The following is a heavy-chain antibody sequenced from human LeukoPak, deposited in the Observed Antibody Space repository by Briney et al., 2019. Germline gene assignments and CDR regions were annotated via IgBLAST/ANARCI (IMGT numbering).Heavy chain of an antibody. V-gene: IGHV3-7*05. Sequence: GGSLRLSCAAPGFTFSRYWMSWVRQAPGKGLEWVANINQDGTQKYYVDSVKGRFTISRDNAKNSLSLQMNSLRAEDTAVYYCARDWDYYDNSGYYFEYWGQGTLVTVSS. J-gene: IGHJ4*02. CDR3: ARDWDYYDNSGYYFEY. CDR1: GFTFSRYW. CDR2: INQDGTQK. D-gene: IGHD3-22*01.